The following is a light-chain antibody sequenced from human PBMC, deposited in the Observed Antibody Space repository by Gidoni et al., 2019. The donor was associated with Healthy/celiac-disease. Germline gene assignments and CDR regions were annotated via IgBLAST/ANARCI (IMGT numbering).Light chain of an antibody. Sequence: EIVLTQSPATLSLSPGERATLSCRASQSVSSYLAGYQQKHGQAPRLLIYDASNRATGIPARFSGSGSGTDFTLTISSLEPEDFAVYYCQQRSNWPSITFGQGTRLEIK. J-gene: IGKJ5*01. CDR3: QQRSNWPSIT. V-gene: IGKV3-11*01. CDR2: DAS. CDR1: QSVSSY.